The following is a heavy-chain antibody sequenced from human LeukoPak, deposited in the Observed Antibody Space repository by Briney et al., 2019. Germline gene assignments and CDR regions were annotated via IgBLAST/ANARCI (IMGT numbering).Heavy chain of an antibody. J-gene: IGHJ4*02. CDR3: ARTFSDY. Sequence: GGSLRLSCAASGFTFSSYAMHWVRQAPGKGLEWVAVISYDGSNKYYADSVKGRFAISRDNVKNLLSLQLNSLRADDTAVYYCARTFSDYWGQGTLVTVSS. CDR1: GFTFSSYA. D-gene: IGHD3-16*01. CDR2: ISYDGSNK. V-gene: IGHV3-30*09.